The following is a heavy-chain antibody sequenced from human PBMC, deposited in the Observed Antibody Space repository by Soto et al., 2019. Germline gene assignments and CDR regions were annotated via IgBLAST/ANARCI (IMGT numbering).Heavy chain of an antibody. CDR3: ARGGGDHDAFDI. CDR2: IGTAGDT. J-gene: IGHJ3*02. Sequence: EVQLVASGGGLVQPGGSLRLSCAASGITFSSSNIHWVRQATGKGLEWVSAIGTAGDTYYSGSVKGRFTISRENAKNSLYFQMNSLRAEDTAVYYCARGGGDHDAFDIWGQGTMVTVSS. V-gene: IGHV3-13*01. CDR1: GITFSSSN. D-gene: IGHD2-21*02.